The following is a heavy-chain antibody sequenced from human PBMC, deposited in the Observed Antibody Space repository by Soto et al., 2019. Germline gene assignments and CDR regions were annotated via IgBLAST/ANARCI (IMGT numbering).Heavy chain of an antibody. CDR2: TYYRSNWYS. J-gene: IGHJ4*02. CDR1: WDSVSSTSTA. V-gene: IGHV6-1*01. D-gene: IGHD3-9*01. CDR3: AGIRLRYFGWFY. Sequence: SQTLSLTCAISWDSVSSTSTAWSWIRQSPSRGLEWLGRTYYRSNWYSDYAVSVKSRITINPDTSKNQFSLQLKSVTPEDTAVYYCAGIRLRYFGWFYWGQGTRVTVSS.